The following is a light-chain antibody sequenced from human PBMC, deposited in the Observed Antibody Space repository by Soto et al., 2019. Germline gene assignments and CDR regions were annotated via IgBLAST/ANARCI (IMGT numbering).Light chain of an antibody. Sequence: EIVLTQSPGTLSLSPGERATLSCRASQSVRSSYLAWYQQKPGQAPWLLIYGASNRATGSPDRYSGSGSGTDFTLTISRLGPEDSAVYYCQQYDTSSWTFGQGTKVEIK. CDR2: GAS. J-gene: IGKJ1*01. CDR1: QSVRSSY. V-gene: IGKV3-20*01. CDR3: QQYDTSSWT.